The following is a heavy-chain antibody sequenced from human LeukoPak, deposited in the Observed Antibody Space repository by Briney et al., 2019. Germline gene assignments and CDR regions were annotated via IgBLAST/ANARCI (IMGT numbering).Heavy chain of an antibody. Sequence: SETLSLTCAVYGGSFSGYYWSWIRQPPGKGLEWIGEINHSGSTNYNPSLKTRVTISVDTSKNQFSLKLSSVTAADTAVYYCASSSGYSGFDAFDIWGQGTMVTVSS. V-gene: IGHV4-34*01. CDR2: INHSGST. J-gene: IGHJ3*02. CDR3: ASSSGYSGFDAFDI. CDR1: GGSFSGYY. D-gene: IGHD3-22*01.